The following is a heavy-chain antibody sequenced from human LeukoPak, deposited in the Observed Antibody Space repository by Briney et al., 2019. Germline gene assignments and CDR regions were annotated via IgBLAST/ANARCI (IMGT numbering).Heavy chain of an antibody. D-gene: IGHD2-2*01. J-gene: IGHJ4*02. CDR1: GGSISSYY. CDR3: ARLGSTSSPPDY. Sequence: PSETLSLTCTVSGGSISSYYWSWIRQPPGKGLEWIGYIYYSGSTNYNPSLKSRVPISVDTSKNQFSLKLSSVTAADTAVYYCARLGSTSSPPDYWGQGTLVTVSS. V-gene: IGHV4-59*08. CDR2: IYYSGST.